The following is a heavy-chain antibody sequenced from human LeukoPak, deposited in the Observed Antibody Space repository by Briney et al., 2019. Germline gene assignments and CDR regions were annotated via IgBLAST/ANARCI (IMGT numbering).Heavy chain of an antibody. CDR3: ARENSGCYREFDY. CDR1: GGSITSSNYF. J-gene: IGHJ4*02. Sequence: KPSETLSLTCTVSGGSITSSNYFWGWIRQSPGKGLEWIGSIYYSGSTYYNPSLKSRVTISVETSKIQFSLKLSSVTAADTAVFYCARENSGCYREFDYWGQGTLVTVSS. D-gene: IGHD1-26*01. CDR2: IYYSGST. V-gene: IGHV4-39*07.